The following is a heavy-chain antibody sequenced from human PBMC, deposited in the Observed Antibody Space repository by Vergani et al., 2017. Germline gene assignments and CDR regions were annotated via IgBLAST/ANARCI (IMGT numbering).Heavy chain of an antibody. CDR1: GYSFTSYW. D-gene: IGHD3-10*01. CDR2: IDPSDSYT. J-gene: IGHJ5*02. CDR3: ARDRRGPMGPMVRGVMPVGCDP. V-gene: IGHV5-10-1*03. Sequence: EVQLVQSGAEVKKPGESLRISCKGSGYSFTSYWISWVRQMPGKGLEWMGRIDPSDSYTNYSPSFQGHVTISADKSISTAYLQWSSLKASDTAMYYCARDRRGPMGPMVRGVMPVGCDPWGQGTLVTVSS.